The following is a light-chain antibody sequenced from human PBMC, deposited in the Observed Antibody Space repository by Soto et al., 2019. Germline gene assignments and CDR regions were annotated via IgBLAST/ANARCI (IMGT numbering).Light chain of an antibody. Sequence: EIPITESPSAVSASVGDRVTLTCRASQGIRNDLGWYQQKPGKAPKLLIYAASTLESGVPSRFSATVSGTEFSLTITSLQPEDFATYYCQQLFDSPITFGQGTRLEI. J-gene: IGKJ5*01. CDR2: AAS. V-gene: IGKV1-17*01. CDR3: QQLFDSPIT. CDR1: QGIRND.